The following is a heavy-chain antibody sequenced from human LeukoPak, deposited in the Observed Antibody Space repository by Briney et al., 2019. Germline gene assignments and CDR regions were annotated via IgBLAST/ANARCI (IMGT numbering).Heavy chain of an antibody. Sequence: PSETLSLTCTVSGGAISSYYWSWIRQPPGKGLEWIGYIYYSGSTNYTPSLKSRVTLSLDTSKNQFSLKLSSVTAADTAVYYCAREPRGYYDSSGYYALYYYYYYGMDVWGQGTTVTVSS. CDR2: IYYSGST. J-gene: IGHJ6*02. V-gene: IGHV4-59*12. CDR1: GGAISSYY. D-gene: IGHD3-22*01. CDR3: AREPRGYYDSSGYYALYYYYYYGMDV.